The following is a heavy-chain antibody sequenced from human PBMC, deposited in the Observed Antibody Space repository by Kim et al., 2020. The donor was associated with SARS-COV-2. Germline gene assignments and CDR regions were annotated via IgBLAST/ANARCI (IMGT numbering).Heavy chain of an antibody. CDR3: ARGGRAAAGKAIDY. Sequence: ADSVKGRFTISRDNAKNSLYLQMNSLRAEDTAVYYCARGGRAAAGKAIDYWGQGTLVTVSS. D-gene: IGHD6-13*01. V-gene: IGHV3-21*01. J-gene: IGHJ4*02.